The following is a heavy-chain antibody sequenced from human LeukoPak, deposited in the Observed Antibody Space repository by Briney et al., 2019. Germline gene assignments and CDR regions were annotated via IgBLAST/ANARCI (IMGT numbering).Heavy chain of an antibody. Sequence: GGSLRLSCAASGFTFSSYSMNWVRQAPGKGLEWVANIKQAGSENSYVDSVKGRFTISRDNAKNSLYLQMNSLRAEDTAVYYCARDGYSYGFRAFDIWGQGTMVTVSS. CDR3: ARDGYSYGFRAFDI. D-gene: IGHD5-18*01. J-gene: IGHJ3*02. CDR2: IKQAGSEN. CDR1: GFTFSSYS. V-gene: IGHV3-7*01.